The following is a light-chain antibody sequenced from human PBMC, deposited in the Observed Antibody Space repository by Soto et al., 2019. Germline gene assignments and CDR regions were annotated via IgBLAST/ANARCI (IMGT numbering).Light chain of an antibody. CDR3: QHYGSSRNT. CDR2: GAS. J-gene: IGKJ5*01. CDR1: ESVSSSH. V-gene: IGKV3-20*01. Sequence: EIVLTQSPGTLSLSPGERATLSCRASESVSSSHLAWYQQKPGQAPRLLIYGASSRATGIPDRFSGSGSGTDFTLTISRLEPEDFAVYYCQHYGSSRNTFGKGKRLESK.